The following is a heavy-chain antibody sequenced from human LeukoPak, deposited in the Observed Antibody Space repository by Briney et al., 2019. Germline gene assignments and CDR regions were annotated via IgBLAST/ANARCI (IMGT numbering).Heavy chain of an antibody. CDR3: ARDTDPNYDFWSGPFDF. CDR2: IKQDGSEK. V-gene: IGHV3-7*01. CDR1: GFTFRSYW. J-gene: IGHJ4*02. D-gene: IGHD3-3*01. Sequence: GGSLRLSCAASGFTFRSYWMSWVRQAPGKGLEWVANIKQDGSEKYYVDSLKGRFTISRDNAKNSLYLQMNSLRAEDTAVYYCARDTDPNYDFWSGPFDFWGQGTLVIVSS.